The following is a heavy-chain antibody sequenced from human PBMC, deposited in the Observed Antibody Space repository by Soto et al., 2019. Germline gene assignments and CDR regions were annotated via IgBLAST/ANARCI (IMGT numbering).Heavy chain of an antibody. Sequence: VQLVESGGGLVQPGGSLRLSCAASGFSFSTYSMNWVRQAPGKGLEWVSYISSRSYTIYYVDSVKGRFTIFRDNAKNSLYLQMNSLRDEDTAVYYCARGGSSSDNGMDVWGQGTTVTVSS. V-gene: IGHV3-48*02. J-gene: IGHJ6*02. CDR3: ARGGSSSDNGMDV. CDR2: ISSRSYTI. CDR1: GFSFSTYS. D-gene: IGHD6-6*01.